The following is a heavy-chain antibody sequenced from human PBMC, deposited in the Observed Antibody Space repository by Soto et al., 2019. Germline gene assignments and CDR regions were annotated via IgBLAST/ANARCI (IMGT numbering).Heavy chain of an antibody. CDR3: ARVRCSRDACCCYHGTDN. Sequence: EVQLVESGGSLVQPGGSLRLSCAASGFTFRTYSMNWVRQAPGKGLEWVAYISGSSRTIYYADSVKGRFTISRDNAKNALYLQMDCLRDEDTAVYYSARVRCSRDACCCYHGTDNWGQGTTVTVSS. CDR2: ISGSSRTI. D-gene: IGHD2-15*01. V-gene: IGHV3-48*02. J-gene: IGHJ6*02. CDR1: GFTFRTYS.